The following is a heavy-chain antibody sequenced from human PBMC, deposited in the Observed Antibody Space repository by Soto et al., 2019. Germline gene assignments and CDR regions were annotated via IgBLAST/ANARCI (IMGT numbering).Heavy chain of an antibody. Sequence: PGESLKISCKGSGYSFTSYWISWVRQMPGKGLEWMGRIDPSDSYTNYSPSFQGHVTISADKSISTAYLQWSGLKASDTAMYYCARHHGGGTGYPFYYYGMDVWGQGTTVTVSS. CDR3: ARHHGGGTGYPFYYYGMDV. J-gene: IGHJ6*02. V-gene: IGHV5-10-1*01. CDR2: IDPSDSYT. CDR1: GYSFTSYW. D-gene: IGHD3-9*01.